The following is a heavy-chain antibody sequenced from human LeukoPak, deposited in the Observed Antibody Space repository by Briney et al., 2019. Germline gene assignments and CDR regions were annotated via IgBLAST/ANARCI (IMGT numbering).Heavy chain of an antibody. Sequence: SETLSLTCTVSGGSISSSSYSWSWIRQPAGKGLEWIGRIYTSGSADYSPSLKSLVTMSIDTSRNQFSLRFTSVTAADTAVYYCARDHDSSGIYYRATFDTWGQGTMVTVSS. V-gene: IGHV4-61*02. D-gene: IGHD3-22*01. J-gene: IGHJ3*02. CDR2: IYTSGSA. CDR3: ARDHDSSGIYYRATFDT. CDR1: GGSISSSSYS.